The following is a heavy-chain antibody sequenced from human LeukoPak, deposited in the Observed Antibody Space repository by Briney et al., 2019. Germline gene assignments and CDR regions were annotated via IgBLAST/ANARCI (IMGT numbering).Heavy chain of an antibody. CDR1: GYTFTSYD. CDR2: MNPNSGNT. CDR3: ARGRALGSPRGWFDP. Sequence: ASVKVSCKASGYTFTSYDINWVRQATGQGLEWMGWMNPNSGNTAYAQKFQGRVTMTRDTSISTAYMELSSLRSEDTAVYYCARGRALGSPRGWFDPWGQGTLVTVSS. V-gene: IGHV1-8*02. J-gene: IGHJ5*02.